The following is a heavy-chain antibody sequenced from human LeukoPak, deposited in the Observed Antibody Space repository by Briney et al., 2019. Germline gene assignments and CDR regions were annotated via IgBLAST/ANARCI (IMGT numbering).Heavy chain of an antibody. CDR1: GFTFNTYS. CDR2: INQDGSAK. J-gene: IGHJ4*02. Sequence: PGGSLRLSCAASGFTFNTYSMNWVRQAPGKGLEWVANINQDGSAKYYADSVKGRFTFSRDNAMNSLFLQMNSLRAEDTAVYYCARDVHGGAFDYWGQGTLVIVSS. CDR3: ARDVHGGAFDY. D-gene: IGHD4-23*01. V-gene: IGHV3-7*01.